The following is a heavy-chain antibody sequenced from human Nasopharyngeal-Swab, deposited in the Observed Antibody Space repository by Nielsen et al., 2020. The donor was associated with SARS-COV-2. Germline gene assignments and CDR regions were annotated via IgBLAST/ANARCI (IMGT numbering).Heavy chain of an antibody. CDR3: EREVIEQGISDAFDF. V-gene: IGHV4-31*02. Sequence: WIRQPPGKGLEWIGYIHYTGYTFYNPSLESRLIISLDTSQNQFSLRLSSVTAADTAVYYCEREVIEQGISDAFDFWGQGTMVTVSS. CDR2: IHYTGYT. D-gene: IGHD3-16*02. J-gene: IGHJ3*01.